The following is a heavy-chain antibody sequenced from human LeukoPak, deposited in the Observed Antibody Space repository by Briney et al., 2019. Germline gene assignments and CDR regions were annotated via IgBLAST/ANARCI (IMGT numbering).Heavy chain of an antibody. D-gene: IGHD3-16*01. CDR2: ISGSGGST. Sequence: PGGSLRLSCAASGFTFSSYAMSWVRQAPGKGLEWVSAISGSGGSTYYADSVKGRFTISRDNSKNTLYLQMNSLRAEDTAVYYCAKDPRGGVVFQYFQHWGQGTLVTVSS. V-gene: IGHV3-23*01. CDR1: GFTFSSYA. J-gene: IGHJ1*01. CDR3: AKDPRGGVVFQYFQH.